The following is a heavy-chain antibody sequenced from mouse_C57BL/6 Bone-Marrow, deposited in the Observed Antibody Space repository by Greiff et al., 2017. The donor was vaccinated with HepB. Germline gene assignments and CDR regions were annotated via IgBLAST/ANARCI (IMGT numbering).Heavy chain of an antibody. CDR2: IDPAGSET. CDR3: ARSYYCGSRGGFAY. Sequence: VQLQQPGAELVRPGSSVTLSCKASGYTFTSYWMHWVKQRPIQGLEWIGNIDPAGSETHYNPKFKDKATLTVDKSSSTAYMQLSSLTSEDSAVYYCARSYYCGSRGGFAYWGQGTLVTVSA. CDR1: GYTFTSYW. J-gene: IGHJ3*01. V-gene: IGHV1-52*01. D-gene: IGHD1-1*01.